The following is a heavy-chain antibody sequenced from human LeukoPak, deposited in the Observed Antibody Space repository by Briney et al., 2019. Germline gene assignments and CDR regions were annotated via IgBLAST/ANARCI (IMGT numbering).Heavy chain of an antibody. Sequence: PGGSLRLSCAASGFTFSDYYMGWIRQAPGKGLEWVSYITNNGRDIYYADSMKGRFTISRDNARKSLYLQMNSLRSEDTALYYCARAGMDSRGYYHGFDYWGQGTLVTVSS. J-gene: IGHJ4*02. V-gene: IGHV3-11*04. CDR2: ITNNGRDI. CDR3: ARAGMDSRGYYHGFDY. CDR1: GFTFSDYY. D-gene: IGHD3-22*01.